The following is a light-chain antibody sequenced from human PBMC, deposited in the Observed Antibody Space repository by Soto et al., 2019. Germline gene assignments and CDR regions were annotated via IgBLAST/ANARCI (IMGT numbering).Light chain of an antibody. CDR3: QQYGDSPYT. V-gene: IGKV3-20*01. J-gene: IGKJ4*01. CDR2: GAS. Sequence: EIVLTQSPGTLSLSPGERATLSCRASQSVSSSYLAWYQQKPGQAPRLLIYGASSRGTGIPDRFSGSGSGTDFTLTISRLEPEDFAVYDCQQYGDSPYTFGGGTKVETK. CDR1: QSVSSSY.